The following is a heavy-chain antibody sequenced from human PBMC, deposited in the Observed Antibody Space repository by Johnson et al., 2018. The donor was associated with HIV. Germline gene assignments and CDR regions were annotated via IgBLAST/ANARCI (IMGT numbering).Heavy chain of an antibody. D-gene: IGHD1-26*01. J-gene: IGHJ3*02. V-gene: IGHV3-20*04. CDR2: INWNGGST. CDR3: AKDGVLSGTNPDAFDI. CDR1: GFTFDDYG. Sequence: VQLVESGGGVVQPGRSLRLSCAASGFTFDDYGMSWVRQAPGKGLEWVSGINWNGGSTGYADSVKGRFTISRDNSKNTMYLQMSSLRAEDTALYYCAKDGVLSGTNPDAFDIWGQGTMVTVSS.